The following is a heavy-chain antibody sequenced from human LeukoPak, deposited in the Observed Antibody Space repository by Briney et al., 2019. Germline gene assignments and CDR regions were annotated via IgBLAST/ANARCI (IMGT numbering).Heavy chain of an antibody. Sequence: ASVKVSCKASGYTFSSYGISWVRQAPGQGLEWVGWIRGDNGNTNYAQNVQGRVTMTTDTSTSTAYMELRSLGSDETAVYYCARVDLLTGYYFFDYWGQGTLVTVSS. CDR2: IRGDNGNT. CDR3: ARVDLLTGYYFFDY. CDR1: GYTFSSYG. J-gene: IGHJ4*02. V-gene: IGHV1-18*01. D-gene: IGHD3-9*01.